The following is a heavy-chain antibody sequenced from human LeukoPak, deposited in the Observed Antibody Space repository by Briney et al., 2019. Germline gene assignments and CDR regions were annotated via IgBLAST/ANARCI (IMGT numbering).Heavy chain of an antibody. CDR1: GDSINNYF. D-gene: IGHD1-1*01. Sequence: PSETLSLTCTVSGDSINNYFWTWIRQPAGKGLEWIGRIYSSGTTNYNPSLKSRLIMSVDTSKNQFSLNLSSVTAADTAVYYCARDANARAWDYWGQRILVTVSS. V-gene: IGHV4-4*07. CDR2: IYSSGTT. J-gene: IGHJ4*02. CDR3: ARDANARAWDY.